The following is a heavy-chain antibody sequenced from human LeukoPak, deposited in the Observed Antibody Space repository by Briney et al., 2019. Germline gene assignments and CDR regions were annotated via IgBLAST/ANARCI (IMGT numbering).Heavy chain of an antibody. Sequence: SETLSLTCTVSGGSISSGGYYWSWIRQHPGKGLEWIGYIYYSGSTYYNPSLKSRVTISVDTSKNQFSLELSSVTAADTAVYYCARAVRGLGDAFDIWGQGTMVTVSS. V-gene: IGHV4-31*03. J-gene: IGHJ3*02. D-gene: IGHD3-10*01. CDR2: IYYSGST. CDR1: GGSISSGGYY. CDR3: ARAVRGLGDAFDI.